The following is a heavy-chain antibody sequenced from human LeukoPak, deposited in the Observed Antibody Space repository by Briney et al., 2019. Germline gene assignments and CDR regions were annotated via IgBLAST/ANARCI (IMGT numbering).Heavy chain of an antibody. D-gene: IGHD3-10*01. Sequence: PGGSLRLSCAASGFTFSSYAMHWVRQAPGKGLEYVSAISSNGGSTYYANSVKGRFTISRDNSKNTLYLQMGSLRAEDMAVYYCARVPWFGGQRRIDYRGQGTLVTVSS. J-gene: IGHJ4*02. CDR3: ARVPWFGGQRRIDY. CDR2: ISSNGGST. V-gene: IGHV3-64*01. CDR1: GFTFSSYA.